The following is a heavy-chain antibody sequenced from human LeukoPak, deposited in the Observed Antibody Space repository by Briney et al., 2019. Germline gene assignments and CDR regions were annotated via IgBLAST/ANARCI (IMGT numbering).Heavy chain of an antibody. J-gene: IGHJ6*02. CDR3: ARDIRITIFGVVTNYYYYGMDV. Sequence: SETLSLTCAVYGGSFSGYYWSWIRQPPGKGLEWIGEINHSGSTNYNPSLKSRVTISVDTSKNQFSLKLSSVTAADTAVYYCARDIRITIFGVVTNYYYYGMDVWGQGTTVTVSS. D-gene: IGHD3-3*01. CDR2: INHSGST. CDR1: GGSFSGYY. V-gene: IGHV4-34*01.